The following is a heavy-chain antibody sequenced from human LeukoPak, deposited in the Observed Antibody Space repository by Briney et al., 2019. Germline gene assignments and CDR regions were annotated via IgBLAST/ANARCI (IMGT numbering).Heavy chain of an antibody. Sequence: KPSETLSLTCAVSGGSVRDRYWSWIRQPPGKGLEWIAEIHHSGSIKYNPSLQSRVTISMDTSKNQFSLKLNSMTAADTAVYYCSSHVSAAAGGRWGPGTLVTISS. CDR2: IHHSGSI. D-gene: IGHD6-13*01. CDR1: GGSVRDRY. CDR3: SSHVSAAAGGR. V-gene: IGHV4-34*01. J-gene: IGHJ4*02.